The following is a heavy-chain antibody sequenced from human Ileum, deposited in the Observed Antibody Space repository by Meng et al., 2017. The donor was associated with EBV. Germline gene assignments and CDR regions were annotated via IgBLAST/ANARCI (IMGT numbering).Heavy chain of an antibody. V-gene: IGHV1-3*01. CDR2: INPGIGST. D-gene: IGHD2-15*01. CDR3: AREEGGRFDS. Sequence: QLQLVQAGADMKKPGASVGISCKASGYKFDDYTIQWLRQAPGQRLEWLGWINPGIGSTYDSKTIRGRLTITMDTSASTVYMRLTSLTSEDTAVYYCAREEGGRFDSWGQGTLVTVSS. J-gene: IGHJ4*02. CDR1: GYKFDDYT.